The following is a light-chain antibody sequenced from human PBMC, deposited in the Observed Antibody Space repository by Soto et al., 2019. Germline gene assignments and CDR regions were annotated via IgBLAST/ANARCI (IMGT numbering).Light chain of an antibody. Sequence: EIVLTQSPGTLSVSPGETATLSCRASQSVSNNYLAWYQQKPGQAPRLLIYGASNRATGIPARFSGSGSGTDFTLTISSLEPEDFAVYYCQQRSNWPITFGQGTRLE. J-gene: IGKJ5*01. CDR1: QSVSNNY. CDR3: QQRSNWPIT. CDR2: GAS. V-gene: IGKV3-11*01.